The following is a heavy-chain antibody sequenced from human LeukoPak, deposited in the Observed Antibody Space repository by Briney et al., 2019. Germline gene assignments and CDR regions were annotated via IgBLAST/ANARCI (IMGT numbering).Heavy chain of an antibody. V-gene: IGHV3-66*01. CDR1: EFSVGSNY. Sequence: GGSLRLSCAASEFSVGSNYMTWVRQAPGKGLEWVSLIYSGGSTYYADSVKGRSTISRDNSKNTLYLQMNSLRAEDTAVYYCAPDPSTTVTTSWGQGTLVTVSS. D-gene: IGHD4-17*01. J-gene: IGHJ4*02. CDR3: APDPSTTVTTS. CDR2: IYSGGST.